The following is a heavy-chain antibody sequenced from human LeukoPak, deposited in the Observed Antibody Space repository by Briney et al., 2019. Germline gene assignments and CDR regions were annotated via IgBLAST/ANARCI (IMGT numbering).Heavy chain of an antibody. CDR2: IIPIFGTA. Sequence: ASVKVSCKASGGTFSSYAISWVRQAPGQGLEWMGGIIPIFGTANYAQKFQGRVTITADESTSTAYMELSSLRSEDTAVYYCASDPRGDFWSGPGPYYYYMDVWGKGTTVTVSS. V-gene: IGHV1-69*13. CDR1: GGTFSSYA. CDR3: ASDPRGDFWSGPGPYYYYMDV. J-gene: IGHJ6*03. D-gene: IGHD3-3*01.